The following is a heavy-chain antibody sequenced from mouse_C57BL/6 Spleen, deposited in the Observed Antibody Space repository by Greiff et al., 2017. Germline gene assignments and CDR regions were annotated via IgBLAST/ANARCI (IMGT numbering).Heavy chain of an antibody. V-gene: IGHV1-15*01. Sequence: VQLQQSGAELVRPGASVTLSCKASGYTFTDYEMHWVKQTPVHGLEWIGAIDPETGGTAYNQKFKGKAILTADKSSSTAYMELRSLTSEDSAVYYCTRSDGSSPYWYFDVWGTGTTVTVSS. CDR2: IDPETGGT. D-gene: IGHD1-1*01. J-gene: IGHJ1*03. CDR1: GYTFTDYE. CDR3: TRSDGSSPYWYFDV.